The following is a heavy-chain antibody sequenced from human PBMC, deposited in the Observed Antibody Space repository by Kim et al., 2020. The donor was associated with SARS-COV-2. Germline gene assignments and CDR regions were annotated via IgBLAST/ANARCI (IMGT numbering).Heavy chain of an antibody. Sequence: SETLSLTCTVSGGSISSSSYYWGWIRQPPGKGLEWIGSIYYSGSTYYNPSLKSRVTISVDTSKNQFSLKLSSVTAADTAVYYCARGHPSGIAVAGPVDYWGQGTLVTVSS. J-gene: IGHJ4*02. CDR2: IYYSGST. V-gene: IGHV4-39*07. D-gene: IGHD6-19*01. CDR3: ARGHPSGIAVAGPVDY. CDR1: GGSISSSSYY.